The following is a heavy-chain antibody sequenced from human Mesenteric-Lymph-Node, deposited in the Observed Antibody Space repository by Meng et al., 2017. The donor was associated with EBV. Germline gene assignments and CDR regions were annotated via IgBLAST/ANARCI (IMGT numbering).Heavy chain of an antibody. Sequence: VQRRRSGPGPVKPSGTLSLTCAVSGGSISSSNLWSWVRQPPGKGLEWIGEIFHSGSTNYNPSLRSRVTISVDKSKNQFSLKLSSVTAADTAVYYCAKITNSGGFNYFDYWGQGTLVTVSS. D-gene: IGHD2-15*01. V-gene: IGHV4-4*02. CDR3: AKITNSGGFNYFDY. CDR2: IFHSGST. J-gene: IGHJ4*02. CDR1: GGSISSSNL.